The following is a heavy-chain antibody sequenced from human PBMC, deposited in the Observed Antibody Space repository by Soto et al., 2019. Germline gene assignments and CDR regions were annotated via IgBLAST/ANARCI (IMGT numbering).Heavy chain of an antibody. CDR3: ARTWELPRPDDAFDI. Sequence: ASVNGSCTASGGTFSSYAISWVRQAPGQGLEWMGGIIPIFGTANYAQKFQGRVTITADESTSTAYMELSSLRSEDTAVYYCARTWELPRPDDAFDIWGQGTMVTVSS. V-gene: IGHV1-69*13. CDR1: GGTFSSYA. CDR2: IIPIFGTA. J-gene: IGHJ3*02. D-gene: IGHD1-26*01.